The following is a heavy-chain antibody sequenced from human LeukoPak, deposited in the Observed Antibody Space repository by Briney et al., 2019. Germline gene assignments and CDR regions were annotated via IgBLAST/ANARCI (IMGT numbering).Heavy chain of an antibody. Sequence: SETLSLTCTVSGGSISSHFWSWIRQPPGKGLEWIGYIFYSGSTNYNPSLKSRVTISVDTSKNQFSLKLSSVTAADTAVYYCARVSWELRNAFDIWGQGTMVTVSS. D-gene: IGHD1-26*01. CDR2: IFYSGST. CDR1: GGSISSHF. CDR3: ARVSWELRNAFDI. J-gene: IGHJ3*02. V-gene: IGHV4-59*11.